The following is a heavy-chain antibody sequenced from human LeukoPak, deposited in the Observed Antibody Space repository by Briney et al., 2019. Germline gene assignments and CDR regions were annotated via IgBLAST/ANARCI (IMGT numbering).Heavy chain of an antibody. J-gene: IGHJ5*02. D-gene: IGHD2-2*01. CDR2: INVGNGNT. CDR1: GYTFSTYA. V-gene: IGHV1-3*01. Sequence: ASVKVSLKASGYTFSTYAMHWVRQAPGQRLEWMGLINVGNGNTKYSQKFQGRVTITRDTLASTAYMELSSLRSEDTAVYYCARSTCSSTRCLLNWFDPWGQGTLVTVSS. CDR3: ARSTCSSTRCLLNWFDP.